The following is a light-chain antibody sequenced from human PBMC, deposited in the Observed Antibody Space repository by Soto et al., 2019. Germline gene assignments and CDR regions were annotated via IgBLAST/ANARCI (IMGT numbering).Light chain of an antibody. V-gene: IGKV3-15*01. Sequence: EIVLTQSPGTLSLSPGERATFSCRASQSFSSNLAWYQQKPGQAPRLLIFGASTRATGIPARFSGSGSGTEFTLTISSLQSEDFAVYYCQQYNNWPLSFGQGTKVDIK. CDR3: QQYNNWPLS. CDR1: QSFSSN. CDR2: GAS. J-gene: IGKJ1*01.